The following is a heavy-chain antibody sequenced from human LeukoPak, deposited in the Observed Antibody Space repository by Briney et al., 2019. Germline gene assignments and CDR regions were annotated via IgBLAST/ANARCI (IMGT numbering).Heavy chain of an antibody. J-gene: IGHJ4*02. Sequence: SETLSLTCAVYGGPFSGYYWTWLRQPPGKGLEWIGEINQGGTTNYNPSLRSRVTILIDTSRNQFSLRLSSVTAADTAVYYCARGRLFSGYRGNVGHEDFDYWGQGSLVTVPS. V-gene: IGHV4-34*01. CDR1: GGPFSGYY. CDR3: ARGRLFSGYRGNVGHEDFDY. CDR2: INQGGTT. D-gene: IGHD5-12*01.